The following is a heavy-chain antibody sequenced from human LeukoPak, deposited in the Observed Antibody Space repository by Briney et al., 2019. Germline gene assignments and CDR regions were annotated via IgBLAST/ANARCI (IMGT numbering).Heavy chain of an antibody. D-gene: IGHD5-24*01. Sequence: GRSLRLSCAVSGFTFSSYAMHWVRQAPGKGLEWVAVISYDGSNKYYADSVKGRFTISRDNSKNTLYLQMNSLRAEDTAVYYCARDYGEEMATNLYWGQGTLVTVSS. J-gene: IGHJ4*02. V-gene: IGHV3-30-3*01. CDR1: GFTFSSYA. CDR3: ARDYGEEMATNLY. CDR2: ISYDGSNK.